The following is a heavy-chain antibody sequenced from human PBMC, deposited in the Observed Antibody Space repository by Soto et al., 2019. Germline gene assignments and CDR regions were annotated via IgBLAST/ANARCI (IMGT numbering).Heavy chain of an antibody. Sequence: ASVEVCCKASGGTFSCYSRRSVRHAPGQGLEWMGRIIPILGIANYAQKFQGRVTITADKSTSTAYMELSSLRSEDMAVYYSARAVGTYPQYSAYRGQGTLVTVSP. J-gene: IGHJ4*02. V-gene: IGHV1-69*04. CDR2: IIPILGIA. CDR1: GGTFSCYS. CDR3: ARAVGTYPQYSAY. D-gene: IGHD1-1*01.